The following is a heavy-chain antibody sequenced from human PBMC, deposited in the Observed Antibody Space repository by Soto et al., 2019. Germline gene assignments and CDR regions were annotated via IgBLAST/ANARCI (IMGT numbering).Heavy chain of an antibody. J-gene: IGHJ4*01. V-gene: IGHV3-48*03. Sequence: GGSLRLSCTASGFTFSSYEINWVRQFPGKGLEWISYITSSDNTKYYADSVKGRFTISRDNAKSSLYLQMNGLRVEDTAVYYCAREDIELIPGFDYWGQGTLVTVSS. CDR1: GFTFSSYE. CDR2: ITSSDNTK. D-gene: IGHD2-8*01. CDR3: AREDIELIPGFDY.